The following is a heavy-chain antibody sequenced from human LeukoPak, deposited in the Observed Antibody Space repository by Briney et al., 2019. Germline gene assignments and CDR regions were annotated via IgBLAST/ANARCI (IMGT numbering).Heavy chain of an antibody. CDR2: INPSGGST. V-gene: IGHV1-46*01. J-gene: IGHJ6*02. Sequence: ASVKVSCKASGYTFPSYYMHWVRQAPGQGLEWMGIINPSGGSTSYAQKFQGRVTMTRDTSTSTVYMELSSLRSEDTAVYYCARGCGIQLWFGACPYGMDVWGQGTTVTVSS. D-gene: IGHD5-18*01. CDR1: GYTFPSYY. CDR3: ARGCGIQLWFGACPYGMDV.